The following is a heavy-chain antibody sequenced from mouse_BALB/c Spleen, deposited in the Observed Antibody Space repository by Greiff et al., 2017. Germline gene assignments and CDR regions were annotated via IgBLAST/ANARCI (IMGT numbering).Heavy chain of an antibody. V-gene: IGHV1-82*01. CDR2: IYPGDGDT. J-gene: IGHJ2*01. CDR1: GYAFSSSW. D-gene: IGHD1-1*01. CDR3: AREVATDFDY. Sequence: VQLQESGPELVKPGASVKISCKASGYAFSSSWMNWVKQRPGQGLEWIGRIYPGDGDTNYNGKFKGKATLTADKSSSTAYMQLSSLTSVDSAVYFCAREVATDFDYWGQGTTLTVSS.